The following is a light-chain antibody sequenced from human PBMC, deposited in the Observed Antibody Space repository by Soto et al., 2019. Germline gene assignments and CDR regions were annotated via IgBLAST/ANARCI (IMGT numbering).Light chain of an antibody. J-gene: IGKJ4*01. CDR2: GAS. V-gene: IGKV3-15*01. CDR1: QSISSN. CDR3: QQYNDWPLT. Sequence: EIGMTQSPATLSVSPGEGATLSCRASQSISSNLAWYQQKPGQAPKLLIYGASTRATGFPARFSGSGSGTEFTLTISSLQSEDFAVYYCQQYNDWPLTFGGGTKVDI.